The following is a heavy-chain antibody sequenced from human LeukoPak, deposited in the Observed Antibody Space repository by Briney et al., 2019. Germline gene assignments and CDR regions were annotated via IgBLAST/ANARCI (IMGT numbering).Heavy chain of an antibody. CDR3: ARHESSSGWDFDY. V-gene: IGHV5-51*01. Sequence: GESLKISCKGSGYSFPTYWIGWVRQMPGKGLEWMGIIYPGDSDTRYSPSFQGQVTISADKSISTAYLQWSSLKASDTAMYYCARHESSSGWDFDYWGQGTLVTVSS. CDR2: IYPGDSDT. D-gene: IGHD6-19*01. J-gene: IGHJ4*02. CDR1: GYSFPTYW.